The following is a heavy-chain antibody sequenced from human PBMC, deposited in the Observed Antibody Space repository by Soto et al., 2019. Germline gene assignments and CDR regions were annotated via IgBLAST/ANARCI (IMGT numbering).Heavy chain of an antibody. D-gene: IGHD3-3*01. CDR2: IYYSGST. J-gene: IGHJ6*02. CDR3: ARQGLIRFSEWLHTDYSYYGMDV. V-gene: IGHV4-39*01. CDR1: GGSISSSSYY. Sequence: SETLSLTCTVSGGSISSSSYYWGWIRQPPGKGLEWIGSIYYSGSTYYNPSLKSRVTISVDTSKNPFSLKLSSVTAADTAVYYCARQGLIRFSEWLHTDYSYYGMDVWGQGTTVTVSS.